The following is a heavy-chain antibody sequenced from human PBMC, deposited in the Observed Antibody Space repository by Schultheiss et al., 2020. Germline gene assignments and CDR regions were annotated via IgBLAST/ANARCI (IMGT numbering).Heavy chain of an antibody. CDR2: IYTSGST. CDR3: ARAAGTYYYDTSGNYIPSYYYYGLDV. D-gene: IGHD3-22*01. CDR1: GGSISSYY. J-gene: IGHJ6*02. Sequence: SETLSLTCTVSGGSISSYYWSWIRQPAGKGLEWIGRIYTSGSTNYNPSLKSRVTMSVDTSKNQFSLKLSSVTAADTAVYYCARAAGTYYYDTSGNYIPSYYYYGLDVWGRGTTVTVSS. V-gene: IGHV4-4*07.